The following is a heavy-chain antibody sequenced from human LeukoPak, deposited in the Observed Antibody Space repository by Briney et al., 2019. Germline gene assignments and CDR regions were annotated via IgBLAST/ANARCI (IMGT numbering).Heavy chain of an antibody. CDR2: IYYSGST. D-gene: IGHD3-10*01. J-gene: IGHJ6*03. CDR1: GGSISSYY. CDR3: AREGYYYGSGSYAYYYYMDV. Sequence: SETLSLTCTVSGGSISSYYWSWIRQPPGKGLEWIGYIYYSGSTNYNPSLKSRVTISVDTSKNQFSLKLSSVTAADTAVYYCAREGYYYGSGSYAYYYYMDVWGKGPGSPSP. V-gene: IGHV4-59*01.